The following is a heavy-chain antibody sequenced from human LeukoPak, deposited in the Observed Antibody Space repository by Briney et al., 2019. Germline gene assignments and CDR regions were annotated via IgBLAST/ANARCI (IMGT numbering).Heavy chain of an antibody. CDR3: ARGGWPYGS. V-gene: IGHV4-59*02. CDR1: GGSVTDYY. D-gene: IGHD3-10*01. J-gene: IGHJ5*02. Sequence: PSETLSLTCTVSGGSVTDYYWSWIRQSPGKGLEWIGYIYYTGTSYNPSLKSRVTISADTSKNQFSLKLISVTAADTAVYYCARGGWPYGSWGQGTLVTVSS. CDR2: IYYTGT.